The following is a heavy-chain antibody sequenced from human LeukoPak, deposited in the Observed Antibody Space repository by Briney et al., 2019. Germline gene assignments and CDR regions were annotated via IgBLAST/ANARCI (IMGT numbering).Heavy chain of an antibody. CDR1: GYTFTGYY. D-gene: IGHD4-17*01. V-gene: IGHV1-2*02. CDR3: ARKPYYGDYPFDY. Sequence: ASVKVSCKASGYTFTGYYMHWVRQAPGQGLEWMGWINPNSGGTNYAQKFQGRVTMTRDTSISTAYMELSRLRSDDTAVYYCARKPYYGDYPFDYWGQGTLVTVSS. J-gene: IGHJ4*02. CDR2: INPNSGGT.